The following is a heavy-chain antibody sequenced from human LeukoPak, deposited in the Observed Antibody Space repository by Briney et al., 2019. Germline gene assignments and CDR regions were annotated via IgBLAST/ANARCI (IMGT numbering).Heavy chain of an antibody. Sequence: PGGSLRLSCAASGFTFDDYAMHWVRQAPGKGLEWVSLISWDGGSTYYADSVKGRFTISRDNSKNSLYLQMNSLRAEDTALYYCAKARGDGYNEYLDYWGQGTLVTVSS. D-gene: IGHD5-24*01. CDR1: GFTFDDYA. J-gene: IGHJ4*02. CDR2: ISWDGGST. V-gene: IGHV3-43D*03. CDR3: AKARGDGYNEYLDY.